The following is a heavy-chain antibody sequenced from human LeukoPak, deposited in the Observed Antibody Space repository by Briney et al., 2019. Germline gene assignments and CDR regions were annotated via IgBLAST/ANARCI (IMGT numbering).Heavy chain of an antibody. J-gene: IGHJ4*02. D-gene: IGHD3-10*01. V-gene: IGHV3-7*01. CDR1: GFTFSSYW. CDR3: ARTFYYGSGSLYYFDY. Sequence: GGSLRLSCAASGFTFSSYWMSWVRQAPGKGLEWGANIKQDGSEKYYVDSVKGRFPISTDNAKNSLYLQMNSLRAEDTAVYYCARTFYYGSGSLYYFDYWGQGTLVTVSS. CDR2: IKQDGSEK.